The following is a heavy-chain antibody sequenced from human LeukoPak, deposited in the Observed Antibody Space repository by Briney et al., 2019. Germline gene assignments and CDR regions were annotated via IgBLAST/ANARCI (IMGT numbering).Heavy chain of an antibody. CDR1: GFTFSSYW. J-gene: IGHJ6*03. V-gene: IGHV3-7*03. CDR3: ATIAVAAWGDYYMDV. D-gene: IGHD6-19*01. Sequence: GGSLRLSCAASGFTFSSYWMSWVRQAPGKGLEWVANIKQDGSEKYYVDSVKGRFTISRDNAKNSLYLQMNSLRAEDTALYYCATIAVAAWGDYYMDVWGKGTTVTVSS. CDR2: IKQDGSEK.